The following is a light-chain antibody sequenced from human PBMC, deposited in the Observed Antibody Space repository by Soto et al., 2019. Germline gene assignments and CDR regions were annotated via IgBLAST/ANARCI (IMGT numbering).Light chain of an antibody. Sequence: DIVMTQSPLSLPVTPGEPASISCRSSQSLLHSNGYNYLDWYLQKPGQSPQLLIHLGSDRDSGVPDRFSGSGSGTDFTLKISRVEAEDVGIYYCMQALQTPRTFGQGTKVEIK. CDR1: QSLLHSNGYNY. V-gene: IGKV2-28*01. J-gene: IGKJ1*01. CDR3: MQALQTPRT. CDR2: LGS.